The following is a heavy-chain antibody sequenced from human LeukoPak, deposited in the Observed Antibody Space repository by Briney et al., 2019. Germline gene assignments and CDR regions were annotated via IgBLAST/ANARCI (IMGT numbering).Heavy chain of an antibody. Sequence: ASVKVSCKASGYTFTSYAMHWVRQAPGQRLEWMGWINAGNGNTKYSQKFQGRVTITRDTSASTAYMELSSLSSEDTAVYYCARVQYDYVWGSYRYAGDAFDIWGQGTMVTVSS. V-gene: IGHV1-3*01. CDR3: ARVQYDYVWGSYRYAGDAFDI. D-gene: IGHD3-16*02. CDR1: GYTFTSYA. J-gene: IGHJ3*02. CDR2: INAGNGNT.